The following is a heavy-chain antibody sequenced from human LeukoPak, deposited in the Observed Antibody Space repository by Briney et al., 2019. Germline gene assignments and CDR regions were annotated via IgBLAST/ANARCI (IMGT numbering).Heavy chain of an antibody. V-gene: IGHV4-61*02. J-gene: IGHJ5*02. D-gene: IGHD3-3*01. CDR2: IYTSGST. CDR1: GGSFSSGSYY. CDR3: ARDDSYYDFWSGYSGNWFDP. Sequence: PSETLSLTCTVSGGSFSSGSYYWSWIRQPAGKGLEWIGRIYTSGSTNYNPSLKSRVTISVDTSKNQFSLKLSSVTAADTAVYYCARDDSYYDFWSGYSGNWFDPWGQGTLVTVSS.